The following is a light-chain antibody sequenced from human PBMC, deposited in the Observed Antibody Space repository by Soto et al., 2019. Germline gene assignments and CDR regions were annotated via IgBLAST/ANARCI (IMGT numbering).Light chain of an antibody. J-gene: IGKJ1*01. CDR3: HQRQSWPRT. CDR1: EAVNTR. Sequence: IVFTRSPSTLSSFPPERCTLSCMASEAVNTRLAWYQHKPGQAPRLLIYLASNRAAGVPARFSGSGSGTDFTLTISDVEPEDFAVYYCHQRQSWPRTFGQGTKVDIK. V-gene: IGKV3-11*01. CDR2: LAS.